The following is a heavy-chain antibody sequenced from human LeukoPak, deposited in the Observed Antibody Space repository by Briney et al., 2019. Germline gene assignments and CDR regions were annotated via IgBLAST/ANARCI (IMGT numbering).Heavy chain of an antibody. D-gene: IGHD4-17*01. V-gene: IGHV3-23*01. J-gene: IGHJ3*02. CDR3: ARPPVRGDYARGAFDI. CDR2: ISGSGGST. Sequence: GGSLRLSCAASGFTFSSYAMSWVRPAPGKGLEWVSAISGSGGSTYYADSVKGRFTISRDNAKNSLYLQMNSLRAEDTAVYYCARPPVRGDYARGAFDIWGQETMVTVSS. CDR1: GFTFSSYA.